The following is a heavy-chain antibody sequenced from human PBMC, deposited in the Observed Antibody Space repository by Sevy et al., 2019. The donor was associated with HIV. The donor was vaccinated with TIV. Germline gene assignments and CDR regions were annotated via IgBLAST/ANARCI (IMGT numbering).Heavy chain of an antibody. J-gene: IGHJ5*02. V-gene: IGHV3-11*01. CDR2: IDRSGSTI. CDR1: GFSFSDYY. Sequence: GGSLRLSCAASGFSFSDYYMSWIRQAPGKGLEWVSYIDRSGSTINYADSVKGRFIISRDNAKNSLYLQINSLRTEDTAVYYCARENTMIEEPGWFDPWGQGALVTVSS. D-gene: IGHD3-22*01. CDR3: ARENTMIEEPGWFDP.